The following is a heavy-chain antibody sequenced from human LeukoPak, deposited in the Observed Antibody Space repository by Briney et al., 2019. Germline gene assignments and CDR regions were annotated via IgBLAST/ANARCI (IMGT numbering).Heavy chain of an antibody. CDR1: GFTFSSYA. CDR2: ISGSGGST. J-gene: IGHJ6*03. D-gene: IGHD3-10*01. V-gene: IGHV3-23*01. Sequence: PGGSLRPSRAASGFTFSSYAMSWVRQAPGKGLEWVSAISGSGGSTYYADSVKGRFTISRDNSKNTLYLQMNSLRAEDTAVYYCAKSGELLWFGELDYYYMDVWGKGTTVTVSS. CDR3: AKSGELLWFGELDYYYMDV.